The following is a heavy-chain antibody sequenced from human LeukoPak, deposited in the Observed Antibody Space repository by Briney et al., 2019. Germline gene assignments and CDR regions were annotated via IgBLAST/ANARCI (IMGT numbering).Heavy chain of an antibody. CDR3: ARDPGTMSPDY. CDR2: IWYDGSNK. J-gene: IGHJ4*02. V-gene: IGHV3-33*01. CDR1: GFTFSSYG. Sequence: GRSLRLSCAASGFTFSSYGMHWVRQAPGKGLEWVAVIWYDGSNKYYAASVKGRFTISRDNSKNTLYLQINSLRAEDTAAYYCARDPGTMSPDYWGQGTLVTVSS. D-gene: IGHD3-3*01.